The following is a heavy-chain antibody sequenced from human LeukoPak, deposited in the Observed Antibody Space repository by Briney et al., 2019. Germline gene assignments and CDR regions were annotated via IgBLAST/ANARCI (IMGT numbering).Heavy chain of an antibody. CDR3: ARVSSRFLEWLLYRSYAFDI. J-gene: IGHJ3*02. CDR2: INHSGST. CDR1: GGSFSGYY. V-gene: IGHV4-34*01. Sequence: SETLSLTCAVYGGSFSGYYWSWIRQPPGKGLEWIGEINHSGSTNYNPSLKSRVTTSVDTSKNQFSLKLSSVTAADTAVYYCARVSSRFLEWLLYRSYAFDIWGQGTMVTVSS. D-gene: IGHD3-3*01.